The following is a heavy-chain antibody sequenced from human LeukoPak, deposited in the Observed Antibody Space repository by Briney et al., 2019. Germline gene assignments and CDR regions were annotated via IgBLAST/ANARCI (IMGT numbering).Heavy chain of an antibody. CDR2: IYHSGNT. V-gene: IGHV4-4*02. CDR1: GGSISSSNW. Sequence: SETLSLTCAVSGGSISSSNWWSWVRQPPGKRLEWIGYIYHSGNTNSNPSLKSRVTISVDTTKNQFSLKLSSVTAADTAVYYCARSIIVVVAAGALDIWGQGTMVTVSS. D-gene: IGHD2-21*02. CDR3: ARSIIVVVAAGALDI. J-gene: IGHJ3*02.